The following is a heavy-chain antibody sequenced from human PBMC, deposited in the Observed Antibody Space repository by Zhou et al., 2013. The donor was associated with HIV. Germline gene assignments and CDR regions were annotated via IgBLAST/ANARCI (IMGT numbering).Heavy chain of an antibody. Sequence: QVQLVQSGAEVKTPGASVKISCRASVFSFNTYYMDWVRQAPGQGLEWMGFVNPAGGNTVAQKFQGRLTMTRDTSTSTDYMELTSLTSEDTAVYFCARPSRSTIAAATDSWGQGTQVIVSS. CDR2: VNPAGGNT. V-gene: IGHV1-46*02. D-gene: IGHD6-13*01. CDR3: ARPSRSTIAAATDS. J-gene: IGHJ4*02. CDR1: VFSFNTYY.